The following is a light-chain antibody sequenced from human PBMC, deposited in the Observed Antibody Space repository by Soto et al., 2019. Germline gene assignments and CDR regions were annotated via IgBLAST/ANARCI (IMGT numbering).Light chain of an antibody. V-gene: IGKV1-33*01. CDR1: EDIGND. J-gene: IGKJ4*01. CDR3: QQYDNLPAT. Sequence: IQMNQSPPSLSASVGDRVTITCQASEDIGNDLNWYQQKAGKAPKVLIYDASSLERGVPSRFSGSGSGTEFTFTISNLQPEDIATYYCQQYDNLPATFGGGTKVDIK. CDR2: DAS.